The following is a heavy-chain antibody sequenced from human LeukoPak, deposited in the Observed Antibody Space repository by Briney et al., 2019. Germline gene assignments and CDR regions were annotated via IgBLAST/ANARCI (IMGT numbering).Heavy chain of an antibody. Sequence: ASVKVSCKASGGTFSRYAMSWVRQAPGQRLEWMGGIIPIFGTANYAQKFQGRVTITADESTSTAYMELSSLRSEDTAVYYCARALNYDILTGYPNWFDPWGQGTLVTVSS. CDR2: IIPIFGTA. CDR3: ARALNYDILTGYPNWFDP. J-gene: IGHJ5*02. CDR1: GGTFSRYA. D-gene: IGHD3-9*01. V-gene: IGHV1-69*13.